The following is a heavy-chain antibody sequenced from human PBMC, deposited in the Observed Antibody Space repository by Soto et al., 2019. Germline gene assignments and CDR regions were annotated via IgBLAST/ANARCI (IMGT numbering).Heavy chain of an antibody. J-gene: IGHJ4*02. D-gene: IGHD3-22*01. CDR1: GFTFSSYA. V-gene: IGHV3-23*01. CDR3: AKGGYYYDSSGYYDPLFY. CDR2: ISGSGGST. Sequence: ESGGGLVQPGGSLRLSCAASGFTFSSYAMSWVRQAPGKGLEWVSAISGSGGSTYYADSVKGRFTFSRDNSKNTLYLQMNSLRAEDTAVYYCAKGGYYYDSSGYYDPLFYWGQGTLVTVSS.